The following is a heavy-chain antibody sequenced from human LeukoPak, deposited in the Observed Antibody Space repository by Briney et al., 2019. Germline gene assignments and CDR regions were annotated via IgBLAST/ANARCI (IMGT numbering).Heavy chain of an antibody. Sequence: GVLRLSCAASGFTFSSYWMHWVRQAPGKGLEYVSAISSNGGSTYYANSVKGRFTISRDNSKNTLYLQMGSLRAEDMAVYYCARGKRYYDFWSGRKNDAFDIWGQGTMVTVSS. CDR1: GFTFSSYW. V-gene: IGHV3-64*01. D-gene: IGHD3-3*01. CDR2: ISSNGGST. J-gene: IGHJ3*02. CDR3: ARGKRYYDFWSGRKNDAFDI.